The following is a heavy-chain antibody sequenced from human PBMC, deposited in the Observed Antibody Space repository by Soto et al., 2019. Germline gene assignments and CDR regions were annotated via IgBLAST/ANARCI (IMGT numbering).Heavy chain of an antibody. CDR1: GGSISSYY. V-gene: IGHV4-59*08. CDR2: IYYSGST. J-gene: IGHJ5*02. Sequence: QVQLQESGPGLVKPSETLSLTCTVSGGSISSYYWSWIRQPPGKGLEWIGYIYYSGSTNYNPSLKSRVTIAVDTSKNQFSLKLSSVTAADTAVYYCARHHYYILTGYRGGFDPWGQGTLVTVSS. CDR3: ARHHYYILTGYRGGFDP. D-gene: IGHD3-9*01.